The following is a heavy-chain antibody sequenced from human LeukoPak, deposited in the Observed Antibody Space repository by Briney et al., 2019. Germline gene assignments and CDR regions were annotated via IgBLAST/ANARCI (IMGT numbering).Heavy chain of an antibody. D-gene: IGHD3-22*01. CDR1: GFTFSSYA. V-gene: IGHV3-30-3*01. CDR3: ARIYYYDSSGYATSTDY. CDR2: ISYDGSNK. Sequence: GGSLRLSCAASGFTFSSYAMHWVRQAPGKGLEWVAVISYDGSNKYYADSVKGRFTISRDNSKNTLYLQMNSLRAEDTAVYYCARIYYYDSSGYATSTDYWGQGTLVTVSS. J-gene: IGHJ4*02.